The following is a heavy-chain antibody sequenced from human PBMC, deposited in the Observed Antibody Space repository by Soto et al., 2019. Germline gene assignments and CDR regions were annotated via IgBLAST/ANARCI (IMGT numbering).Heavy chain of an antibody. CDR2: IKSKTDGGTT. J-gene: IGHJ6*02. V-gene: IGHV3-15*01. CDR1: GFTFSNAW. D-gene: IGHD2-8*01. CDR3: TTAVLDYYYYYGMDV. Sequence: EVQLVESGGGLVKPGGSLRLSCAASGFTFSNAWMSWVRQAPGKGLEWVGRIKSKTDGGTTDYAAPVKGRFTISRDDSKNTLYLQMNSLKTDDTAVYYCTTAVLDYYYYYGMDVWGQGTTVTVSS.